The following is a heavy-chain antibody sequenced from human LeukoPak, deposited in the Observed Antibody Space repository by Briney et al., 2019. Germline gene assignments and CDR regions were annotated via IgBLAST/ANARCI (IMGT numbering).Heavy chain of an antibody. Sequence: GGSQRLSCAASGFTFSSYAMSWVRQAPGKGLEWVSAISGSGGSTYYADSVKGRFTISRDNSKNTLYLQMNSLRAEDTAVYYCAKDRDIVATHRLDYWGQGTLVTVSS. D-gene: IGHD5-12*01. J-gene: IGHJ4*02. CDR3: AKDRDIVATHRLDY. CDR2: ISGSGGST. CDR1: GFTFSSYA. V-gene: IGHV3-23*01.